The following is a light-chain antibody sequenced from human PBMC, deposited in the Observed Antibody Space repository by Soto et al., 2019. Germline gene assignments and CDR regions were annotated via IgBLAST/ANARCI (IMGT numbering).Light chain of an antibody. Sequence: EVVMTQSPGTLFVSPGESVTLSFRASQSIINNLAWYQQKPGQVPRLLVYGASTRATGIPARFSGSGSETEFTLTISSLQSADFAVYYCQQYNNWPRTFGQGTRWTS. CDR3: QQYNNWPRT. V-gene: IGKV3-15*01. CDR2: GAS. J-gene: IGKJ1*01. CDR1: QSIINN.